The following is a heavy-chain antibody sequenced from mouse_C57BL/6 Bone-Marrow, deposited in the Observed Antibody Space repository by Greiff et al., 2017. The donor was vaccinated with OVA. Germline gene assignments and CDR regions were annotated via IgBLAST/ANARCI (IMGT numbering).Heavy chain of an antibody. CDR2: ISDGGSYT. D-gene: IGHD3-1*01. CDR1: GFTFSGYA. CDR3: ARGGISGPHY. J-gene: IGHJ2*01. Sequence: EVQLVESGGDLVKPGGSLKLSCAASGFTFSGYAMSWVRQTPEKRLEWVATISDGGSYTYHPDNVKGGFTISRDNAKNNLYLQMSHMKSEDTAMYYCARGGISGPHYWGEGTTLTVSS. V-gene: IGHV5-4*01.